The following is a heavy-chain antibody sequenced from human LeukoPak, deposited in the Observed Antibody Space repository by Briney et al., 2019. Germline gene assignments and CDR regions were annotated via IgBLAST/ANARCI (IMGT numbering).Heavy chain of an antibody. CDR2: TSSDLNVK. J-gene: IGHJ4*02. D-gene: IGHD3-10*01. CDR1: GFTFRNYV. V-gene: IGHV3-30-3*01. Sequence: GGSLRLSCAASGFTFRNYVIHSVRQAPGKGLEWVAVTSSDLNVKLYADSVKGRFTISRDNSRSTLYLQMNSLRPEDTAIYYCAREGYYGSGSPPSLYFDYWGQGTLVTVSS. CDR3: AREGYYGSGSPPSLYFDY.